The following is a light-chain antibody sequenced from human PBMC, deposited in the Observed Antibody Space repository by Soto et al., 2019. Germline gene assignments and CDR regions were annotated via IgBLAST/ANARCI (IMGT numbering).Light chain of an antibody. CDR1: SSDVGSYNL. CDR3: CSYAGRSTYV. Sequence: QSVLTEPVSVSGVHGQSITITCTGTSSDVGSYNLVSWYQQHPGKAPKLMIYEVSKRPSGVSNRFSGSKSGNTASLTISGLQAEDEADSYCCSYAGRSTYVFGTGTKVTVL. V-gene: IGLV2-23*02. CDR2: EVS. J-gene: IGLJ1*01.